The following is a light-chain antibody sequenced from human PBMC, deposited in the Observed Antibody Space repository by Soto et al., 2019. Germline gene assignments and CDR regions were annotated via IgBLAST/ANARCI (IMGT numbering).Light chain of an antibody. J-gene: IGLJ3*02. Sequence: QSVLTQPASGSGSPGQWITIYCTGTSSDVGGYNYVSWYQQHPGKAPKLMIYEVSKRSSGVPDRFSGSKSGNTASLTVSGLQAEDEADYYCNSYAGSNNWVFGGGTKLTVL. CDR2: EVS. CDR1: SSDVGGYNY. CDR3: NSYAGSNNWV. V-gene: IGLV2-8*01.